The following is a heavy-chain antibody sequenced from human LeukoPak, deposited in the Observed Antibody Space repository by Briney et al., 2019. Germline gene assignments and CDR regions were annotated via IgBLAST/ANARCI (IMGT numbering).Heavy chain of an antibody. CDR1: SGSISSGGYY. Sequence: SETLSLTCTVSSGSISSGGYYWSWIRQQPGKGLEWMGYISYTGSTYYNPSLESRITMSLDTSKDQFSLKVKSVTVADTAVYYCVVGRGLSDWGQGTLVTVSS. V-gene: IGHV4-31*03. CDR2: ISYTGST. CDR3: VVGRGLSD. J-gene: IGHJ4*02. D-gene: IGHD2/OR15-2a*01.